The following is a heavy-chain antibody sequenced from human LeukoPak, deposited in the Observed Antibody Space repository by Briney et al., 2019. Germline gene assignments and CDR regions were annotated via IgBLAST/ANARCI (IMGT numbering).Heavy chain of an antibody. CDR3: ARYYYDSYYYGMDV. D-gene: IGHD3-10*01. CDR1: GGTFSSYA. Sequence: ASVKVSCKASGGTFSSYAISWVRQAPGQGLEWMGGIIPIFGTANYAQKFQGRVTITADESTSTAYTELSSLRSEDTAVYYCARYYYDSYYYGMDVWGQGTTVTVSS. CDR2: IIPIFGTA. V-gene: IGHV1-69*01. J-gene: IGHJ6*02.